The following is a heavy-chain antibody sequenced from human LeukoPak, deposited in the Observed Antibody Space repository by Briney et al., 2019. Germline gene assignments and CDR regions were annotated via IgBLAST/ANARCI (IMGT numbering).Heavy chain of an antibody. Sequence: ASVKVSCKASGGTFSSYAISWVRQAPGQGLEWMGWISAYNGNTNYAQKLQGRVTMTTDTSTSTAYMELRSLRSDDTAVYYCAREPGDGYNRIFDYWGQGTLVTVSS. CDR1: GGTFSSYA. J-gene: IGHJ4*02. CDR3: AREPGDGYNRIFDY. CDR2: ISAYNGNT. V-gene: IGHV1-18*01. D-gene: IGHD5-24*01.